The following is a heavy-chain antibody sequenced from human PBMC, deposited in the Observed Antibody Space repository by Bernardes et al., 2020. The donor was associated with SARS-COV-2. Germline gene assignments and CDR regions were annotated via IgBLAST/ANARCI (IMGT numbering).Heavy chain of an antibody. J-gene: IGHJ5*02. D-gene: IGHD1-26*01. V-gene: IGHV3-7*05. CDR1: GFTCSSDW. Sequence: GGSLRLSCAASGFTCSSDWMSWVRQAPGKGLEWVANIKQDGSEKYYVDSVKGRFTISRDNAKNSLYLQMNSLRAEDTAVYYCARDQNIVGATVWFDPWGQGTLVTVSS. CDR2: IKQDGSEK. CDR3: ARDQNIVGATVWFDP.